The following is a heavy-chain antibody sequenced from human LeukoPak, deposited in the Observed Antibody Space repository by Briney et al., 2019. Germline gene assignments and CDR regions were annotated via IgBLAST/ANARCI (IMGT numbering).Heavy chain of an antibody. D-gene: IGHD2-21*02. J-gene: IGHJ4*02. CDR1: GFTLRSFS. CDR2: ISPRSDII. Sequence: GGSLRLSCTASGFTLRSFSMNWVRQAPGKGLEWVSHISPRSDIISYADSVKGRFTISRDNAKNSLYLHMNSLRANDMAVYYCVRDNDSAFDYWGQGTVVPVSS. V-gene: IGHV3-48*01. CDR3: VRDNDSAFDY.